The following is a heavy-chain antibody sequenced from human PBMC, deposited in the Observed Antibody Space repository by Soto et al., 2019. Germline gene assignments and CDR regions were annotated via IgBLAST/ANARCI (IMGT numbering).Heavy chain of an antibody. J-gene: IGHJ4*01. CDR3: ARAHAPTLPFDS. D-gene: IGHD2-15*01. V-gene: IGHV4-59*01. CDR2: IFHSGNA. CDR1: CGSIRNVY. Sequence: SETLSLTCTVSCGSIRNVYWSWIRQAPGKGLEWIGFIFHSGNAKYNPSLKSRVTISVDTSKNQFSLSLDSVTAADTAVYFCARAHAPTLPFDSWGQGTLVTVSS.